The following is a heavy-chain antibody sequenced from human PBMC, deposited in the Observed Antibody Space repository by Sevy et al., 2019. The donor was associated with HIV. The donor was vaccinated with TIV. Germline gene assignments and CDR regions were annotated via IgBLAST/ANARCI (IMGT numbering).Heavy chain of an antibody. CDR1: GLTFSSYE. CDR3: ARDLPPSATTVAHFDY. J-gene: IGHJ4*02. Sequence: GGSLRLSCAASGLTFSSYEMNWVRQAPGKGLEWVSYISNSGTTISYSDSVRGRFTISRDNARNSLYLQMNSLRAEDTAVYYCARDLPPSATTVAHFDYWGQGTLVTVSS. CDR2: ISNSGTTI. V-gene: IGHV3-48*03. D-gene: IGHD4-17*01.